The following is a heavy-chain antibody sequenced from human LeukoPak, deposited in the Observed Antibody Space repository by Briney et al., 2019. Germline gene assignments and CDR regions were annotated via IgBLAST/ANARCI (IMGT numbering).Heavy chain of an antibody. CDR1: GFTFNTYW. CDR3: ASPEDILTGYYGDFDY. V-gene: IGHV3-48*01. J-gene: IGHJ4*02. D-gene: IGHD3-9*01. CDR2: ISSSSSTI. Sequence: GGSLRLSCSASGFTFNTYWMSWVRQAPGKGLEWVSYISSSSSTIYYADSVKGRFTISRDNAKNSLYLQMNSLRAEDTAVYYCASPEDILTGYYGDFDYWGQGTLVTVSS.